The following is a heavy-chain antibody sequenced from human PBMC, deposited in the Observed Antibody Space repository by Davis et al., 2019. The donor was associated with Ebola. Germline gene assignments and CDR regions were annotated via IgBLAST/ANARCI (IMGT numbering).Heavy chain of an antibody. CDR1: GFTFSSYW. Sequence: PGGSLRLSCAASGFTFSSYWMSWVRQAPGKGLEWVANIKQDGSEKYYVDSVKGRFTISRDNAKNSLYLQMNSLRAEDTAVYYCARDLPPYYIAAAALDPWGQGTLVTVSS. J-gene: IGHJ5*02. V-gene: IGHV3-7*03. CDR3: ARDLPPYYIAAAALDP. D-gene: IGHD6-13*01. CDR2: IKQDGSEK.